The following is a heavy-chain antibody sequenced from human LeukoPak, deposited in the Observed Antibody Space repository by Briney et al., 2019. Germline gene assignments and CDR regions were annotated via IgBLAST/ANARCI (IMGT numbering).Heavy chain of an antibody. CDR1: GGTFSSYA. CDR2: IIPIFGTA. Sequence: SVKVSCKASGGTFSSYAISWVRQAPGQGLEWMGGIIPIFGTANYTQKFQGRVTITADESTSTAYMELSSLRSEDTAVYYCAILAAADRRLYYYYYMDVWGKGTTVTVSS. D-gene: IGHD6-13*01. V-gene: IGHV1-69*13. J-gene: IGHJ6*03. CDR3: AILAAADRRLYYYYYMDV.